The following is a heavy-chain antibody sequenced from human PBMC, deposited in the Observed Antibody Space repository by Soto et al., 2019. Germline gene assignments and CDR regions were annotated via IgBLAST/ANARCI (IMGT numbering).Heavy chain of an antibody. Sequence: GESLKISCKGSGYSFTSYWIGWVRQMPGKGLEWMGIIYPGDSDTRYSPSFQGQVTISADKSISTAYLQWSSLKASDTAMYYCARHDHYCSYNYYYYYGMDVWGQGTTVTVSS. CDR1: GYSFTSYW. CDR3: ARHDHYCSYNYYYYYGMDV. V-gene: IGHV5-51*01. CDR2: IYPGDSDT. D-gene: IGHD2-15*01. J-gene: IGHJ6*02.